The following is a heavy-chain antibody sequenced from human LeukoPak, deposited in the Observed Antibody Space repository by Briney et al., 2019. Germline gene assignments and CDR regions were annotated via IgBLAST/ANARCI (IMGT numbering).Heavy chain of an antibody. CDR3: ARARRIAVAGAALAY. CDR1: GGTFSSYA. V-gene: IGHV1-69*04. D-gene: IGHD6-19*01. Sequence: SVKVSCKASGGTFSSYAISWVRQAPGQGLEWMGRIIPILGIANYAQKFQGRVTITADKSTSTAYMELSSLRSEDTAVYYCARARRIAVAGAALAYWGQGTLVTVSS. CDR2: IIPILGIA. J-gene: IGHJ4*02.